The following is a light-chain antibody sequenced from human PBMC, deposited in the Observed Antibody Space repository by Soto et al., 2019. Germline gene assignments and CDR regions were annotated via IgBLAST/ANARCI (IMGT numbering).Light chain of an antibody. CDR1: SSDVGGYNY. Sequence: QSAPTQPPSASGSPGQSVTFSCTGTSSDVGGYNYVSWYQQYPGKAPKLMIYEVYKRHSGVPDRFSGSKSGNTASLTVSGLQPEDEADYYCSAYAVSSTWVFGGGTQLTVL. CDR3: SAYAVSSTWV. J-gene: IGLJ2*01. V-gene: IGLV2-8*01. CDR2: EVY.